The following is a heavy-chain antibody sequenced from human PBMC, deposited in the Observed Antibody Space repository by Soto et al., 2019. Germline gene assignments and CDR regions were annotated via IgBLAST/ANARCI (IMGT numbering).Heavy chain of an antibody. CDR1: GFTFSSYA. J-gene: IGHJ4*02. V-gene: IGHV3-23*01. CDR2: ISGGGTT. CDR3: AKDRDIVATQVNDF. Sequence: GGSLRLSCAVSGFTFSSYAMSWVRQAPGKGLECVSTISGGGTTYYAGSVQGRFTISRDNSKNTLYLQMNSLRAEDTAVYYCAKDRDIVATQVNDFWGQGTLVTVSS. D-gene: IGHD5-12*01.